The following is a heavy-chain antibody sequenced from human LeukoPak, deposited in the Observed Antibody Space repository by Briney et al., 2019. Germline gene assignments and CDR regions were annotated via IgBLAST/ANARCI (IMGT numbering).Heavy chain of an antibody. CDR2: IWYDGSNK. J-gene: IGHJ6*02. V-gene: IGHV3-33*01. Sequence: QPGGSLRLSCAASGFTFSSYAFHWVRRAPGKGLEWVSLIWYDGSNKYYADSVKGRFAISRDNSNNLLYLQTNSLRAEDTAVYYCARDRSTSYYHQYDMDVWGQGTAVTVSS. CDR1: GFTFSSYA. D-gene: IGHD2-2*01. CDR3: ARDRSTSYYHQYDMDV.